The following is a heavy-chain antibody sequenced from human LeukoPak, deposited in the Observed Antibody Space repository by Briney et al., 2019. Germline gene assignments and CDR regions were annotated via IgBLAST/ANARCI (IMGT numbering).Heavy chain of an antibody. J-gene: IGHJ4*02. Sequence: GGSLRLSCAASGFSFSSHTMDWVRQAPGKGLEWVSSISSSSSYIYYADSVKGRFTISRDNAKNSLYLQMNSLRAEDTAVYYCARDTGGDGSTDYWGQGTLVTVSS. V-gene: IGHV3-21*01. CDR3: ARDTGGDGSTDY. D-gene: IGHD2-21*02. CDR2: ISSSSSYI. CDR1: GFSFSSHT.